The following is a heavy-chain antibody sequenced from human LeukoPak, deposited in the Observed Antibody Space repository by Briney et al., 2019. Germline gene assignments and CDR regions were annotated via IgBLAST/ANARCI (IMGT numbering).Heavy chain of an antibody. CDR1: GFTFSSYA. J-gene: IGHJ4*02. V-gene: IGHV3-30-3*01. D-gene: IGHD3-22*01. CDR2: ISYDGSNK. CDR3: ARAMIVVVSGDY. Sequence: QPGRSLRLSCAASGFTFSSYAMHWVRQAPGKGLEWVAVISYDGSNKYYADSVKGRFTISRDNSKNTLYLQMNSLRAGDTAVYYCARAMIVVVSGDYWGQGTLVTVSS.